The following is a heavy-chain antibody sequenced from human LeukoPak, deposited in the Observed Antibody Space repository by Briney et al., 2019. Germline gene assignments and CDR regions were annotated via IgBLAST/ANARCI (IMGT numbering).Heavy chain of an antibody. D-gene: IGHD3-22*01. CDR3: ARGRGFYDSSGSDAFDI. J-gene: IGHJ3*02. CDR1: GYTFTGYY. CDR2: INPNSGGT. V-gene: IGHV1-2*02. Sequence: ASVKVSCKASGYTFTGYYMHWVRQAPGQGLEWMGWINPNSGGTNYAQKFQGRVTMTRDTSISTAYMELSRLRSDDTAVYYCARGRGFYDSSGSDAFDIWGQGTMVTVSS.